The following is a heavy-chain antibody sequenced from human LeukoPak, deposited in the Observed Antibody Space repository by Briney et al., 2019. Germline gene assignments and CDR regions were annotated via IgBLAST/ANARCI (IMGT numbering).Heavy chain of an antibody. CDR2: IYYGGNT. J-gene: IGHJ6*03. Sequence: PSETLSLTCTVSGGSISSSSYYWDWIRQAPGKGLEWIGSIYYGGNTYYNPSLKSRVTMSVDTSKNEFSLKLSSVTVADTAVYYCARGWNSRLYYYYYMDVWGKGTTVTVSS. CDR1: GGSISSSSYY. CDR3: ARGWNSRLYYYYYMDV. D-gene: IGHD1-7*01. V-gene: IGHV4-39*07.